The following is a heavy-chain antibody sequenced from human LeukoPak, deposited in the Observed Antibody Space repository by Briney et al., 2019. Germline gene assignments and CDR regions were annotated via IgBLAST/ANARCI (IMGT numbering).Heavy chain of an antibody. Sequence: GGSLRLSCAASGFTFSNAWMSWVRQAPGKGLEWVGRIKSKTDGGTTDYAAPVKGRFTISRDDSKNTLYLQMNSLKTEDTAVYSCPTARGGGGWQMYYFDYWGQGPLVTVSS. CDR2: IKSKTDGGTT. D-gene: IGHD6-19*01. CDR1: GFTFSNAW. J-gene: IGHJ4*02. CDR3: PTARGGGGWQMYYFDY. V-gene: IGHV3-15*01.